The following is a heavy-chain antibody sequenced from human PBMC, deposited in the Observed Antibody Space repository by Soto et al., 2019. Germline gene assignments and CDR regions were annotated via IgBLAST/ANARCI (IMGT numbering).Heavy chain of an antibody. CDR1: GGTFSSYT. J-gene: IGHJ4*02. CDR3: AREEYYYGSGAFFDY. V-gene: IGHV1-69*08. CDR2: IIPILGIT. D-gene: IGHD3-10*01. Sequence: QVQLVQSGAEVKKPGSSVKVSCKASGGTFSSYTISWVRQAPGQGLEWMGRIIPILGITNYAQKFQSRVTITADKSTSTAHIELSSLRSEDTAVYYCAREEYYYGSGAFFDYWGQGTLVTVSS.